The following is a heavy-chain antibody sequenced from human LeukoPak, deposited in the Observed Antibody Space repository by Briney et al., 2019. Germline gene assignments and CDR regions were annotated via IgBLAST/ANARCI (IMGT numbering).Heavy chain of an antibody. J-gene: IGHJ4*02. V-gene: IGHV3-48*03. CDR1: GFTFSSYE. D-gene: IGHD3-16*01. Sequence: PGGSLRLSCAVSGFTFSSYEMNWVRQAPGKGLEWVSYISSSGSTIYYADSVKGRFTISRDNAKNSLYLQMNSLRAEDTAVYYCARDGGVHGDYFYYWGQGTLVTVSS. CDR3: ARDGGVHGDYFYY. CDR2: ISSSGSTI.